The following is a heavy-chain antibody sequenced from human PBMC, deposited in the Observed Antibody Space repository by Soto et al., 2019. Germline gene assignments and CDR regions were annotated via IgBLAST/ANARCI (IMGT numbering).Heavy chain of an antibody. J-gene: IGHJ6*03. D-gene: IGHD3-3*01. V-gene: IGHV3-73*01. Sequence: EVQLVESGGGLVQPGGSLKLSCAASGFTFSGSAMHWVRQASGKGLEWGGRIRSKGNNYAAAYGSSLKGRFTISRDDSKNTAYLQMNSLNTEDTAVYYCSRQASDFWSGKPQYYMDVWGKGTTVTVSS. CDR3: SRQASDFWSGKPQYYMDV. CDR1: GFTFSGSA. CDR2: IRSKGNNYAA.